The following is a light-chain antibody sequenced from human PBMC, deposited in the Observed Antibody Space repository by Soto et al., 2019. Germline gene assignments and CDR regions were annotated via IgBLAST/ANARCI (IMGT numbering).Light chain of an antibody. CDR2: GVS. J-gene: IGLJ1*01. Sequence: QSALTQPASVSGSPGQSITISCTGTSSDVGGYDYVSWYQHHPCKAPKLMIYGVSNRPSGVSDRFSGSKSGNTASLTISGLQAEDVADDYCSSYTHTATLDYVVGTATKLTVL. V-gene: IGLV2-14*01. CDR1: SSDVGGYDY. CDR3: SSYTHTATLDYV.